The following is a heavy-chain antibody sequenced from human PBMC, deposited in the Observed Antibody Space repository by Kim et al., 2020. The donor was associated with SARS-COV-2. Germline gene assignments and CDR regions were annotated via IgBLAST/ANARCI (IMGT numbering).Heavy chain of an antibody. V-gene: IGHV4-61*01. CDR3: ARELTRSAVAGTVGRLNFYYFAMDV. CDR1: GGSVSSGSYY. D-gene: IGHD6-19*01. CDR2: ISYSGST. J-gene: IGHJ6*02. Sequence: SETLSLTCSVFGGSVSSGSYYWSWIRQPPGKGLEWIGYISYSGSTKYNPSLKSRVTVSVDTSKNQFSLKLNSVTAADTAVYYCARELTRSAVAGTVGRLNFYYFAMDVWGQGTTVTVSS.